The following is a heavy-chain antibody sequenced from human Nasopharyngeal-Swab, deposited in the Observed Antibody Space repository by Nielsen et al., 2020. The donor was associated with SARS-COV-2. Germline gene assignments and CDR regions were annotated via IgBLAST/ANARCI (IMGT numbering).Heavy chain of an antibody. CDR1: GDSLNSNYY. D-gene: IGHD2-2*01. CDR3: ARLEIRSRYFES. V-gene: IGHV4-39*01. Sequence: SETLSLTCTVSGDSLNSNYYWGWIRQPPGKGLEWIAIIYYTGGTHFNPSLKTRVTISVDTSNDQFSLKLNSVTAADTAVYYCARLEIRSRYFESWGQGTLVTVSS. CDR2: IYYTGGT. J-gene: IGHJ4*02.